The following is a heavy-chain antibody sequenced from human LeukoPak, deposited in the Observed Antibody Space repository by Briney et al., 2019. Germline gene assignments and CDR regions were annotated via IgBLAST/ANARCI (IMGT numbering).Heavy chain of an antibody. D-gene: IGHD5-12*01. Sequence: GASVKVSFNASGYTFTGYYMHRVRQAPGQGLEWMGWINPNSGGTNYAQKFQGRVTMTSDTSISTAYMELSRLRSDDTAVYYCARHGATIRLPGTFGIWGQGTMVTVSS. J-gene: IGHJ3*02. CDR3: ARHGATIRLPGTFGI. CDR1: GYTFTGYY. CDR2: INPNSGGT. V-gene: IGHV1-2*02.